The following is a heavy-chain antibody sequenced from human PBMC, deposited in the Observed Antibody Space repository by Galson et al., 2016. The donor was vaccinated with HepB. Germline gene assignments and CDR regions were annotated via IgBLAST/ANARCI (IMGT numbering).Heavy chain of an antibody. J-gene: IGHJ3*02. CDR2: IYPGDSDT. D-gene: IGHD3-22*01. CDR1: GYSFISYW. V-gene: IGHV5-51*01. Sequence: QSGAEVKKPGESLKISCKGSGYSFISYWIGWVRQMPGKGLEWMGIIYPGDSDTRYSPSFEGQVTISADKSISTAYLQWSSLKASDTAMYYWARPHTVYHDSSGYHPDAFDIWGQGTMVTVSS. CDR3: ARPHTVYHDSSGYHPDAFDI.